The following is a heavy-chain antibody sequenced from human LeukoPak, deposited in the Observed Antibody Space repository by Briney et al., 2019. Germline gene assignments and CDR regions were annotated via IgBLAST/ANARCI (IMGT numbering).Heavy chain of an antibody. CDR3: AKEVHKYFDY. J-gene: IGHJ4*02. CDR2: ITGSGGTT. CDR1: GFTFTSYA. V-gene: IGHV3-23*01. Sequence: GGSLRLSCAASGFTFTSYAMSWVRQAPGKGLEWVSAITGSGGTTYYADFVKGRFTISRDNSKNTLYLQMNGLRVEDTAVYYCAKEVHKYFDYWGQGTLVTVSS.